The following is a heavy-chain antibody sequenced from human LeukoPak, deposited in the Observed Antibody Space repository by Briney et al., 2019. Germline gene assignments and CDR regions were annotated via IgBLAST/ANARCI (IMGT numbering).Heavy chain of an antibody. D-gene: IGHD6-19*01. CDR2: IYSGGST. CDR1: GSTVSSNY. J-gene: IGHJ4*01. V-gene: IGHV3-53*01. CDR3: ARGYSSGWYGCPFDY. Sequence: GGSLRLSCAASGSTVSSNYMSWVRQAPGKGLEWVSVIYSGGSTYYADSVKGRFTISRDNSKNTLYLQMNSLRAEDTAVYYCARGYSSGWYGCPFDYWGHGTLVTVSS.